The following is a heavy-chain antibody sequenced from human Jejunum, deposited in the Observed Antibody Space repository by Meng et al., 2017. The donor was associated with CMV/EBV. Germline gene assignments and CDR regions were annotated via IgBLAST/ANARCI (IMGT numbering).Heavy chain of an antibody. CDR1: GYTFTSHS. Sequence: QVRLVQSGAEVKKPGASVKFSCKASGYTFTSHSMHWVRQAPGQGLEWMGIIYPSSGSTTYAQKFQGRVTMTSDTSTGTVYMELSSLRSEDTAVYYCARLSAYYFDYWGQGTLVTVSS. CDR2: IYPSSGST. J-gene: IGHJ4*02. V-gene: IGHV1-46*01. CDR3: ARLSAYYFDY.